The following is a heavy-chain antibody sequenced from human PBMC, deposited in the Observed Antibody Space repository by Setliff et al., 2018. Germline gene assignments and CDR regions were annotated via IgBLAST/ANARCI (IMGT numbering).Heavy chain of an antibody. CDR1: GGSISSGNYY. Sequence: SETLSLTCRVSGGSISSGNYYWGLIRQPPGKGLEWVATIYYSGSTYSNPSLKRRLIISVDAPDNQFSVKLSSVTAADTAVYYCARHKSNGSGSYPSLYMDVWGKGIMVTVSS. J-gene: IGHJ6*03. V-gene: IGHV4-39*01. CDR3: ARHKSNGSGSYPSLYMDV. D-gene: IGHD3-10*01. CDR2: IYYSGST.